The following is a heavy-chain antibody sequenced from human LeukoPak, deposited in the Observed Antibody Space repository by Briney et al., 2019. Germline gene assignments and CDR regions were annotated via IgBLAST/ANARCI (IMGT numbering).Heavy chain of an antibody. CDR1: GGTFSSYA. D-gene: IGHD2-2*02. V-gene: IGHV1-69*01. CDR3: ARTYCSSTSCYIREVGEYFQH. Sequence: GSSVLVSGKASGGTFSSYAISWVRQAPGQGLEWMGGIIHIFGRANYAQKFQGRVTITADESTSTAYMELSSLRSEDTAVYYCARTYCSSTSCYIREVGEYFQHWGQGTLVTVSS. J-gene: IGHJ1*01. CDR2: IIHIFGRA.